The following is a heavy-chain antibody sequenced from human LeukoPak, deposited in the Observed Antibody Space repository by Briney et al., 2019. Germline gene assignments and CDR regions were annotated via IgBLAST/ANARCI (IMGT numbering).Heavy chain of an antibody. V-gene: IGHV3-30*03. CDR2: ISYDGSNK. J-gene: IGHJ4*02. CDR1: GFTFSSYG. CDR3: ARDMGYNSGWKSDY. D-gene: IGHD6-19*01. Sequence: PGGSLRLSCAASGFTFSSYGMHWVRQAPGKGLEWVAVISYDGSNKYYADSVKGRFTISRDNSKNTLYLQMNSLRAEDTAVYYCARDMGYNSGWKSDYWGQGTLVTVSS.